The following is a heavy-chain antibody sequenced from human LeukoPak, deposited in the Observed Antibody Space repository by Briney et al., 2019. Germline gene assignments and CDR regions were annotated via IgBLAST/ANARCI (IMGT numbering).Heavy chain of an antibody. J-gene: IGHJ4*02. CDR1: GYSISSGYY. D-gene: IGHD5-18*01. CDR2: IYHSGST. Sequence: SETLSLTCTVSGYSISSGYYWGWIRQPPGKGLEWIGSIYHSGSTCYNPSLKSRVTISVDTSKNQFSLKLSSVTAADTAVYYCARGIARGYSYGYDYWGQGTLVTVSS. CDR3: ARGIARGYSYGYDY. V-gene: IGHV4-38-2*02.